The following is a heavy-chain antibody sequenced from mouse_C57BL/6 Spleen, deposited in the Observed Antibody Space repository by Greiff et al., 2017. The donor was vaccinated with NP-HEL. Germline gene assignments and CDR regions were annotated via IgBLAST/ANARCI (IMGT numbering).Heavy chain of an antibody. D-gene: IGHD2-4*01. J-gene: IGHJ3*01. CDR2: IYPGDGDT. Sequence: VQLQQSGPELVKPGASVKISCKASGYAFSSSWMNWVKQRPGKGLEWIGRIYPGDGDTNYNGKFKGKATLTADKSSSTAYMQLSSLTSEDSAVYFCAYDYVVAYWGQGTLVTVSA. CDR3: AYDYVVAY. V-gene: IGHV1-82*01. CDR1: GYAFSSSW.